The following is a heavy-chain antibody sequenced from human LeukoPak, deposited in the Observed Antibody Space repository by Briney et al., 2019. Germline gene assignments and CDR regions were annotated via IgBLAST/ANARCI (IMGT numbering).Heavy chain of an antibody. V-gene: IGHV3-74*01. J-gene: IGHJ4*02. CDR3: ARGRPHGNDY. D-gene: IGHD4-23*01. CDR1: GFTFSSYW. CDR2: IASDGSST. Sequence: GGSLRLSCAASGFTFSSYWMNWVRQAPGKGLVWVSRIASDGSSTTYADSVKGRFSISRDNAKNTLYPQMNSLRVEDTAVYYCARGRPHGNDYWGQGTLVTVSS.